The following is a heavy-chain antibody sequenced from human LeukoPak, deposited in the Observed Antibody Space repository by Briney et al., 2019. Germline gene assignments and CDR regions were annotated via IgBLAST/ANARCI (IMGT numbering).Heavy chain of an antibody. CDR3: AKDLDGYGLDNWFDP. D-gene: IGHD5-24*01. CDR1: GLTFSSYA. J-gene: IGHJ5*02. Sequence: GGSLRLSCAASGLTFSSYAMSWVRQAPGKGLEWVSAISGSGGSTYYADSVKGRFTISRDNSKNTLYLQMNSLRAEDTAVYYCAKDLDGYGLDNWFDPWGQGTLVTVSS. CDR2: ISGSGGST. V-gene: IGHV3-23*01.